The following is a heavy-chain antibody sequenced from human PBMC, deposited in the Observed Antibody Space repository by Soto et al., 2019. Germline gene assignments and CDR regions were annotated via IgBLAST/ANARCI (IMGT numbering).Heavy chain of an antibody. J-gene: IGHJ4*02. CDR1: GGSISSSSYY. Sequence: AETLSLTCTVSGGSISSSSYYWGWIRQPPGKGLEWIGSIYYSGSTYYNPSLKSRVTISVDTSKNQFSLKLSSVTAADTAVYYCARQGSSGYYPFDYWGQGTLVTVSS. D-gene: IGHD3-22*01. CDR2: IYYSGST. CDR3: ARQGSSGYYPFDY. V-gene: IGHV4-39*01.